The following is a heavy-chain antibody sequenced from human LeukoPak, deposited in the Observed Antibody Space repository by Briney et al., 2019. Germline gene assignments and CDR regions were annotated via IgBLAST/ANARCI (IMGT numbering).Heavy chain of an antibody. D-gene: IGHD6-13*01. CDR3: ARQIAPQYYYYYYYMDV. V-gene: IGHV4-59*08. J-gene: IGHJ6*03. CDR2: IYYSGST. Sequence: PSETLSLTCTVSGGSISSYYWSWIRQPPGKGLEWIGYIYYSGSTNYNPSLKSRVTISVDTSKNQFSLKLSSVTAADTAVYYCARQIAPQYYYYYYYMDVWGKGTTVTVSS. CDR1: GGSISSYY.